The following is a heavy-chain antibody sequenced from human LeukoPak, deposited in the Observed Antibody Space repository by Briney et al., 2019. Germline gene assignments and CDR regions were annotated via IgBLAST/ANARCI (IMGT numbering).Heavy chain of an antibody. Sequence: GGPLRLSCEASGSSFIIYEMNWFGRAPGQGLGWFSYITASSTTIYYADSVKGRFTISRDNAKNSLYLQMNGLRGEDTAVYYCAKGPGARGHFNWFDPWGQGTLVTVSS. D-gene: IGHD5-12*01. V-gene: IGHV3-48*03. J-gene: IGHJ5*02. CDR1: GSSFIIYE. CDR2: ITASSTTI. CDR3: AKGPGARGHFNWFDP.